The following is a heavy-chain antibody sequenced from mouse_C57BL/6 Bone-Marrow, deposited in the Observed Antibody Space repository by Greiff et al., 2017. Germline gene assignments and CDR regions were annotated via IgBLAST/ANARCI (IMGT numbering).Heavy chain of an antibody. CDR1: GFTFSSYA. D-gene: IGHD2-1*01. V-gene: IGHV5-4*01. J-gene: IGHJ3*01. CDR3: AREGGLYYGNYGRFAY. Sequence: EVKLVESGGGLVKPGGSLKLSCAASGFTFSSYAMSWVRQTPEKRLEWVATISDGGSYTYYPDNVKGRFTISRDNAKNTLYLQMSHLKSEDTAMYYCAREGGLYYGNYGRFAYWGQGTLVTVSA. CDR2: ISDGGSYT.